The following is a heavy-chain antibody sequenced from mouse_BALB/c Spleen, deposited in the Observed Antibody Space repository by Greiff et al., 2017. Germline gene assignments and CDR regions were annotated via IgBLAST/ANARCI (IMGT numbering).Heavy chain of an antibody. CDR2: ISSGGST. D-gene: IGHD2-3*01. CDR1: GFTFSSYA. J-gene: IGHJ2*01. CDR3: ARGGWLGNYFDD. V-gene: IGHV5-6-5*01. Sequence: EVQRVESGGGLVKPGGSLKLSCAASGFTFSSYAMSWVRQTPEKRLEWVASISSGGSTYYPDSVKGRFTISRDNARNILYLQMSSLRSEDTAMYYCARGGWLGNYFDDWGQGTTLTVSS.